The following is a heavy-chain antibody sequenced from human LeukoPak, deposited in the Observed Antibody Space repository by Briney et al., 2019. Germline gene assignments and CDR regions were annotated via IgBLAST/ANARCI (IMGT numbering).Heavy chain of an antibody. CDR1: GYTFTNYD. D-gene: IGHD6-19*01. CDR3: ARVRCGSGCWFDY. J-gene: IGHJ4*02. V-gene: IGHV1-8*01. Sequence: ASVKVSCKASGYTFTNYDINWVRQATGQGPEWMGWMNPKSGNTGYAQKFQGRVTMTRNTSISTAYMKLSSLRSDDTAVYYCARVRCGSGCWFDYWGQGTLVTVSS. CDR2: MNPKSGNT.